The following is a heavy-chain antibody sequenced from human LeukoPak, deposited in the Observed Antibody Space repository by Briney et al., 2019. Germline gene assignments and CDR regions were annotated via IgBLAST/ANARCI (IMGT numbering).Heavy chain of an antibody. CDR1: GGSISSSSYY. V-gene: IGHV4-39*01. Sequence: SETLSLTCTVSGGSISSSSYYWGWIRQPPGKGLEWIGSIYYSGSTYYNPSLKSRVTISVDTSKNQFSLKLSSVTAADTAVYYCASLKRKIGYCTNGVCYSGLDCWGQGTLVTVSS. CDR2: IYYSGST. CDR3: ASLKRKIGYCTNGVCYSGLDC. J-gene: IGHJ4*02. D-gene: IGHD2-8*01.